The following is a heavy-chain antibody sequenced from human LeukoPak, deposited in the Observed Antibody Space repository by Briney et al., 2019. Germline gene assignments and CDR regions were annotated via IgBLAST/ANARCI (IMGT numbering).Heavy chain of an antibody. CDR2: TYYRSKWYN. CDR1: GDSVSSNSAA. D-gene: IGHD2-15*01. V-gene: IGHV6-1*01. J-gene: IGHJ4*02. Sequence: SQTLSLTCAISGDSVSSNSAAWNWIRQSPSRGLEWLGRTYYRSKWYNDYAVSVKSRISNNPDTSKNQFSLQLSSVTPEDTAVYYCAGDRGYCSAGSCYSFDYWGQGTLVTVSS. CDR3: AGDRGYCSAGSCYSFDY.